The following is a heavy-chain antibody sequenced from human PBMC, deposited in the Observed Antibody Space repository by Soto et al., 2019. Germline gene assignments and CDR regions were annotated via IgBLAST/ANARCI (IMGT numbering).Heavy chain of an antibody. V-gene: IGHV3-23*01. CDR2: ISGSGGST. D-gene: IGHD2-21*01. CDR3: AKSPSQLPPPGSDN. J-gene: IGHJ6*03. Sequence: GGSLRLSCAASGFTFSSYAMSWVRQAPGKGLEWVSAISGSGGSTYYADSVKGRFTISRDNSENTLYLQMNSLRAEDTAVYYCAKSPSQLPPPGSDNWVNGTTVTVSS. CDR1: GFTFSSYA.